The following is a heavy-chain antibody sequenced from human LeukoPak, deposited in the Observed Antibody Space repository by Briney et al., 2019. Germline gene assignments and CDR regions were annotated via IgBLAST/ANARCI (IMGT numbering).Heavy chain of an antibody. D-gene: IGHD5-18*01. V-gene: IGHV1-69*13. Sequence: ASVKDSCKASVGTFSSYAISWVRQAPGQGLEWMGGIIPIFGTANYAQKFQGRVTITADASTSTAYMELSSLRAEDTAVYYCARVQGKYSYGHFDYWGQGTLVTVSS. CDR1: VGTFSSYA. CDR3: ARVQGKYSYGHFDY. CDR2: IIPIFGTA. J-gene: IGHJ4*02.